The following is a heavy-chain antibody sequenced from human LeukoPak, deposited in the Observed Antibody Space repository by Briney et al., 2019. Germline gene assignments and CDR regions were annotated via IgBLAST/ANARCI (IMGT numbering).Heavy chain of an antibody. V-gene: IGHV4-59*01. CDR1: GGSISSYY. J-gene: IGHJ4*02. Sequence: SETLSLTCTVPGGSISSYYWSWLRQPPGKGLEWIGYIYYSGSTNYNPSLKSRVTISVDTSKNQFSLKLSSVTAADTAVYYCASTLSSGWYFGFDYWGQGTLVTVSS. D-gene: IGHD6-19*01. CDR2: IYYSGST. CDR3: ASTLSSGWYFGFDY.